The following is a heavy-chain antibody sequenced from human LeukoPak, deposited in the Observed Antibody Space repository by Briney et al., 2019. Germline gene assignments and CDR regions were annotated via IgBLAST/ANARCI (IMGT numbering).Heavy chain of an antibody. J-gene: IGHJ4*02. CDR3: ARLGSSWYGVGDY. V-gene: IGHV5-10-1*01. CDR1: GYSFTSYW. CDR2: IDPSDSYT. Sequence: GESQKICCKGSGYSFTSYWISWVRQMPGEGLEWGGRIDPSDSYTNYSPSFQGHVNISADKSISTAYLQWSSLKASDTAMYYCARLGSSWYGVGDYWGQGTLVTVSS. D-gene: IGHD6-13*01.